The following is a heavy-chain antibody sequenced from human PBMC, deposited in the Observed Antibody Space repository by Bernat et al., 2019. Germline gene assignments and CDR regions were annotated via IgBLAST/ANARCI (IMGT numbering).Heavy chain of an antibody. Sequence: EVQLVESGGDLVQPGGSLRLSCAASGFTFSNHWMYWVRQAPGKGLVWVSHINIDGSITSYADSVKGRFTISRDNAKNTLYLQMKSLRAEDTAVYSWTRSLATAVWGQGTLVTVSS. J-gene: IGHJ4*02. V-gene: IGHV3-74*01. CDR3: TRSLATAV. CDR1: GFTFSNHW. CDR2: INIDGSIT. D-gene: IGHD6-13*01.